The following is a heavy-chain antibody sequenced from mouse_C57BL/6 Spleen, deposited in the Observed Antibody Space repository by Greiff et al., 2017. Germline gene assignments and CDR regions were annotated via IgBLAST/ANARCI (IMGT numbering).Heavy chain of an antibody. CDR3: ARVITTVVAPYFDY. V-gene: IGHV3-6*01. CDR1: GYSITSGYY. Sequence: EVQVVESGPGLVKPSQSLSLTCSVTGYSITSGYYWNWIRQFPGNKLEWMGYISYDGSNNYNPSLKNRISITRDTSKNQFFLKLNSVTTEDTATYYCARVITTVVAPYFDYWGQGTTLTVSS. J-gene: IGHJ2*01. D-gene: IGHD1-1*01. CDR2: ISYDGSN.